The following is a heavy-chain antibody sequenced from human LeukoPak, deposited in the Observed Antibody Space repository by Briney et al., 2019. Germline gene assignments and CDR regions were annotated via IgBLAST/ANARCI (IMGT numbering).Heavy chain of an antibody. D-gene: IGHD5-18*01. Sequence: GGSLRLSCAASGFTFSSYAMSWVRQAPGKGLEWVSAISGSGGSTYYTDSVKGRFTISRDNSKNTLYLQMNSLRAEDTAVYYCARHSYGLYFDYWGQGTLVTVSS. V-gene: IGHV3-23*01. CDR1: GFTFSSYA. CDR3: ARHSYGLYFDY. J-gene: IGHJ4*02. CDR2: ISGSGGST.